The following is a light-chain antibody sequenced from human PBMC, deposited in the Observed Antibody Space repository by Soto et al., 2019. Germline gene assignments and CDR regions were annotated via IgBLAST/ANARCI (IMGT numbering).Light chain of an antibody. CDR2: GAS. CDR1: QSVSSSY. V-gene: IGKV3-20*01. CDR3: QQYGSSPKT. J-gene: IGKJ1*01. Sequence: EIVLTQSPGTLSLSPRERATLSCRASQSVSSSYLAWYQQKPGQAPRLLIYGASSRATGIPDRFSGSGSGTDFTLTISRLEPEAFAVYYCQQYGSSPKTFGQGPKVEIK.